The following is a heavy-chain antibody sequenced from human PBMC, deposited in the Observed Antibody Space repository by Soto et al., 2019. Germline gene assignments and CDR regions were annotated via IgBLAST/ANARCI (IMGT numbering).Heavy chain of an antibody. CDR2: IYYSGST. V-gene: IGHV4-59*08. CDR1: GGSISSYY. Sequence: SETLSLTCTVSGGSISSYYWSWIRQPPGKGLEWIGYIYYSGSTNYNPSLKSRVTISVDTSKNQFSLKLSSVTAADTAVYYCARTWGYYGMDVWGQGTTVTVSS. CDR3: ARTWGYYGMDV. J-gene: IGHJ6*02. D-gene: IGHD1-26*01.